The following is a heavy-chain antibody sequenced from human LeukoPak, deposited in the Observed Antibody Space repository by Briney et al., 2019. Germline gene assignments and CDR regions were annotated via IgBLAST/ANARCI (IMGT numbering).Heavy chain of an antibody. D-gene: IGHD2-2*01. CDR3: ARDHDIVVVPAAIGGHDIWFVP. CDR1: GFTFSSYA. CDR2: ISYDGSNK. Sequence: GRSLRLSCAASGFTFSSYAMHWVRQAPGKGLEWVAVISYDGSNKYYADSVKGRFTISRDNSKNTLYLQMNSLRAEDTAVYYYARDHDIVVVPAAIGGHDIWFVPWGQGTLVTVSS. V-gene: IGHV3-30-3*01. J-gene: IGHJ5*02.